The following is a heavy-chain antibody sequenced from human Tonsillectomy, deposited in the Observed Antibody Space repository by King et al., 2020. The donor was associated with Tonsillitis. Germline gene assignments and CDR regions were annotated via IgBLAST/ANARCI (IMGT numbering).Heavy chain of an antibody. V-gene: IGHV3-30*18. CDR2: ISYDGSNK. CDR3: AKGWSSGCDY. Sequence: VQLVESGGGVVQPGRSLRLSCAASGFTFSSYGMHWVRQAPGKGLEWVAVISYDGSNKYYADSVKGRFTISRDNSKNTLYLQMNSLRAEDTAVYYCAKGWSSGCDYWGQGTLVTVSS. J-gene: IGHJ4*02. D-gene: IGHD6-19*01. CDR1: GFTFSSYG.